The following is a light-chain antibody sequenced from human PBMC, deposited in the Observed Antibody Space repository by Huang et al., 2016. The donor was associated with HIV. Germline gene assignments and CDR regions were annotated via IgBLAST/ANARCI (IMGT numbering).Light chain of an antibody. V-gene: IGKV1-39*01. J-gene: IGKJ3*01. CDR1: QSINTY. CDR2: TAS. Sequence: DIQMTQSPSSLSASVGDRVTITCRASQSINTYLNWYQPRRGKAPKLLIYTASSLESGVPSRFSGSGSGTDFTLTISSLRPEDSATYYCQQSYSDRFTFGPGTKVDIK. CDR3: QQSYSDRFT.